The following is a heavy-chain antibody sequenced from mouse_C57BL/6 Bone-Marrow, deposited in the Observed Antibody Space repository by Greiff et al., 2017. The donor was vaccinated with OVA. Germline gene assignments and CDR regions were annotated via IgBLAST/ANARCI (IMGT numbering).Heavy chain of an antibody. CDR3: ASYDGSAWFAY. V-gene: IGHV2-2*01. D-gene: IGHD2-3*01. CDR1: GFSLTSYG. Sequence: VKLMESGPGLVQPSQSLSITCTVSGFSLTSYGVHWVRQSPGKGLEWLGVIWSGGSTDYNAAFISRLSISKDNSKSQVFFKMNSLQADDTAIYYCASYDGSAWFAYWGQGTLVTVSA. J-gene: IGHJ3*01. CDR2: IWSGGST.